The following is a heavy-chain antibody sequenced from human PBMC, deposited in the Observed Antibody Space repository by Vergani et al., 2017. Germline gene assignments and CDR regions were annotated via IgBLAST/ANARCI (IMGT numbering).Heavy chain of an antibody. CDR1: GFTFSSYS. V-gene: IGHV3-21*01. J-gene: IGHJ4*02. CDR3: ARAPYDFWSGYYLDY. CDR2: ISSSSSYI. D-gene: IGHD3-3*01. Sequence: VQLVESGGGLVKPGGSLRLSCAASGFTFSSYSMNWVRQAPGKGLEWVSSISSSSSYIYYADSVKGRFTISRDNAKNSLYLQMNSLRAEDTAVYYCARAPYDFWSGYYLDYWGQGTLVTVSS.